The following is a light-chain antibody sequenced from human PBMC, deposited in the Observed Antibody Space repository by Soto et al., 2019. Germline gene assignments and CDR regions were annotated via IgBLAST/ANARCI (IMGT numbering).Light chain of an antibody. J-gene: IGLJ1*01. CDR3: SSYSSTKTRV. V-gene: IGLV2-14*01. CDR2: EVR. CDR1: SSDVGNYNY. Sequence: QYVLTQPASVSGSPGQSITISCTGTSSDVGNYNYVSWYQHHPGKAPKVMIYEVRNRPSGVSNRFSGSKSGNTASLTISGLQAEDEADYYCSSYSSTKTRVFGTGTKVTVL.